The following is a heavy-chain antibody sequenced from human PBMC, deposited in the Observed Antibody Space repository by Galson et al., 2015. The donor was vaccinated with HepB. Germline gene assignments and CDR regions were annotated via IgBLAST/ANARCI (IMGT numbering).Heavy chain of an antibody. CDR3: ARGPRYYYDSSGPGYFDY. V-gene: IGHV3-53*04. CDR1: GFTVSSHY. CDR2: IYRGTST. Sequence: SLRLSCAASGFTVSSHYMSWVRQAPGQGLEWVSIIYRGTSTYYADSVRGRFTISRHNFKNTLYLQRNSLRAEEPAGYYCARGPRYYYDSSGPGYFDYWGQGTLVTVSS. D-gene: IGHD3-22*01. J-gene: IGHJ4*02.